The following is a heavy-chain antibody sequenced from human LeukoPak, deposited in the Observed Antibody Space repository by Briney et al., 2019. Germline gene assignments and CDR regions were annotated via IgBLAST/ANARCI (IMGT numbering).Heavy chain of an antibody. CDR1: GFTFSSYG. CDR3: AKDLDR. V-gene: IGHV3-30*18. Sequence: PGGSLRLSCAASGFTFSSYGMHWVRQAPGKGLEWVAVISYDGSNKYYADSVKGRFTISRDNSKNTLYLQMNSLRAEDTAVYYCAKDLDRWGQGTLVTVSS. CDR2: ISYDGSNK. J-gene: IGHJ4*02.